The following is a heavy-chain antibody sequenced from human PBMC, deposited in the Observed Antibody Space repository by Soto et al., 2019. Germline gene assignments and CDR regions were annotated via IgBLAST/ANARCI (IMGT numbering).Heavy chain of an antibody. CDR3: ASSVLVTSTMNYFDL. V-gene: IGHV5-51*01. CDR1: GYSFSNFW. Sequence: PGESLKISCQASGYSFSNFWIAWVRQMPGEVLEWLGIIYPDDSDTRYSPSFLGQVTISADKSIKTTYLQWSSLKASDTAIYFCASSVLVTSTMNYFDLWGQGXLVTVSS. J-gene: IGHJ4*02. D-gene: IGHD2-8*02. CDR2: IYPDDSDT.